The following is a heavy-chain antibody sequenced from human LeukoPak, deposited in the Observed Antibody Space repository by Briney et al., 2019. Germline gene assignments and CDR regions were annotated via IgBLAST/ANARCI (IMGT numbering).Heavy chain of an antibody. CDR2: IIPIFGTA. D-gene: IGHD2-2*01. Sequence: ASVKVSCKASGGTFSSYAISWVRQAPGQGLEWMGGIIPIFGTANYAQKFQGRVTITADESTSTAYMELSSLRSEDTAVYYCASPSEGRHYYYGMDVWGQGTTVTVSS. V-gene: IGHV1-69*01. J-gene: IGHJ6*02. CDR3: ASPSEGRHYYYGMDV. CDR1: GGTFSSYA.